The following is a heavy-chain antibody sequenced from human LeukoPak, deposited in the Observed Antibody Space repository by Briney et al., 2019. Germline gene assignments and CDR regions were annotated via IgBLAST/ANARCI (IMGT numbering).Heavy chain of an antibody. V-gene: IGHV4-4*02. CDR1: GASITNNNW. CDR2: IYHSGNT. J-gene: IGHJ3*02. Sequence: SETLSLTCAVSGASITNNNWWSWVRQPPGKGLEWVGEIYHSGNTNYNPSLKSRVTISVDKSKNQLSLKLDSVTAADTAVYHCVREFADDAFDIWGQGTMVTVSS. D-gene: IGHD2-21*01. CDR3: VREFADDAFDI.